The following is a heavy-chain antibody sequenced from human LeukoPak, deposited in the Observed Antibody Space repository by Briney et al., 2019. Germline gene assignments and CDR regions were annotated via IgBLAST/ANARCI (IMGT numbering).Heavy chain of an antibody. V-gene: IGHV1-2*02. CDR2: MNPNRGGT. J-gene: IGHJ4*02. D-gene: IGHD3-22*01. Sequence: ASVKVSCKSSGYTYTGYYMHWVRQAPGQGLEWMGWMNPNRGGTSYEKKFKGRVTMTRDMSISTAYMELSRLRSDDTAVYYCAREIVGYYDSSGYPDYWGKGNLVTVSS. CDR3: AREIVGYYDSSGYPDY. CDR1: GYTYTGYY.